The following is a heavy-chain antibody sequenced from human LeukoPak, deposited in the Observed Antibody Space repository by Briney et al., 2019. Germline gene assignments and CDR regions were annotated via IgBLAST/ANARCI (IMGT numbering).Heavy chain of an antibody. CDR1: GGSISSYY. J-gene: IGHJ4*02. CDR2: IYYSGST. CDR3: ASDGGSRFDY. D-gene: IGHD3-16*01. Sequence: SETLSLTCTVSGGSISSYYWSWIRQPPGKGLEWIGYIYYSGSTNYNPSLKSRVTISVDTSKNQFSLKLSSVTAADTAVYYCASDGGSRFDYWGQGTQVTVSS. V-gene: IGHV4-59*01.